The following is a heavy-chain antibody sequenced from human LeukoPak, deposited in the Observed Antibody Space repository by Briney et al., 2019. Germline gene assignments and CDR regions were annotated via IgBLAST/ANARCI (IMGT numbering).Heavy chain of an antibody. CDR3: ARDPARGELHFDY. CDR2: ISGSGGST. J-gene: IGHJ4*02. D-gene: IGHD1-26*01. V-gene: IGHV3-23*01. CDR1: GFTFSSYA. Sequence: GGSLRLSCAASGFTFSSYAMSWVRQAPGKGLEWVSAISGSGGSTYYADSVKGRFTISRDNAKNSLYLQMNSLRAEDTAVYYCARDPARGELHFDYWGQGTLVTVSS.